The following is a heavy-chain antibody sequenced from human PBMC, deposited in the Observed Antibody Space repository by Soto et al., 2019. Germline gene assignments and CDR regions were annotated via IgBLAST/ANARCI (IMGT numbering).Heavy chain of an antibody. Sequence: QGQLVQSGAEVKKPGASVKVSCKASGYSFTAYGISWVRQAPGQGLEWMGWISTYNGKTNYAQKLQGRVTMTTDTSTRTAYMEPRSLRSDDTAVYYCARGSGYDADYYYGMDVWGQGTTVTVSS. CDR1: GYSFTAYG. D-gene: IGHD5-12*01. CDR3: ARGSGYDADYYYGMDV. J-gene: IGHJ6*02. CDR2: ISTYNGKT. V-gene: IGHV1-18*01.